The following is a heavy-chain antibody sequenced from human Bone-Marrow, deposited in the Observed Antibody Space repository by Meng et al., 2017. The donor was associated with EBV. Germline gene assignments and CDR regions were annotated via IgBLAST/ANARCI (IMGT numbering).Heavy chain of an antibody. D-gene: IGHD2-21*01. Sequence: QVQAVRSGAEVKKPGSSVRVSCKAPGGTLNNFAINWVGQAPGEGLEWMGGIIPVLGATNYADNFQGRMKIIADESTNTAYMELSKLTPADTALYYCARDNGDTMTNPYFDYWGQGTLVTVSS. J-gene: IGHJ4*02. V-gene: IGHV1-69*01. CDR2: IIPVLGAT. CDR3: ARDNGDTMTNPYFDY. CDR1: GGTLNNFA.